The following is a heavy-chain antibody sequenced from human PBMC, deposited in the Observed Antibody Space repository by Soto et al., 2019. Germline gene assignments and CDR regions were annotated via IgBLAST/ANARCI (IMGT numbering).Heavy chain of an antibody. CDR3: ARVPRSYDYVWGSYRPTHYFDY. CDR2: IIPIFGTA. D-gene: IGHD3-16*02. Sequence: ASVKVSCKXSGGTFSSYAISWVLQAPGQGLEWMGGIIPIFGTANYAQKFQGRVTITADESTSTAYMELSSLRSEDTAVYYCARVPRSYDYVWGSYRPTHYFDYWGQGTLVTVSS. V-gene: IGHV1-69*13. CDR1: GGTFSSYA. J-gene: IGHJ4*02.